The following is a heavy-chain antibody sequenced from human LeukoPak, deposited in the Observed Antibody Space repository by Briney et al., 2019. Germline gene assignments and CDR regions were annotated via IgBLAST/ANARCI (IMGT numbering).Heavy chain of an antibody. CDR3: SKDRGVFGVAYSLDY. J-gene: IGHJ4*02. CDR1: GFTVSSNY. CDR2: IYRGGST. D-gene: IGHD3-3*01. V-gene: IGHV3-53*05. Sequence: GGSLRLSCAASGFTVSSNYMSWVRQAPGKGLEWVSVIYRGGSTYYADSVKGRFTISRDLSKNTLFLQMNSLRPEDTAVYYCSKDRGVFGVAYSLDYWGQGTLVTVSS.